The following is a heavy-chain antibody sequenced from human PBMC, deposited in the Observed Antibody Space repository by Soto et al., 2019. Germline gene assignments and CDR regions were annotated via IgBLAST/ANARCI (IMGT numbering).Heavy chain of an antibody. CDR2: ILVDGRT. CDR3: AKATATGGGAFDI. V-gene: IGHV3-23*01. J-gene: IGHJ3*02. CDR1: GFICSSYD. Sequence: EVQMFESGGGLAQPGGSLRLSCAASGFICSSYDMSWVRQAPGKGLEWVSTILVDGRTFYVDSVKGRFTISRDSSQNTEYLQMNSLTAGDTAIYYCAKATATGGGAFDICGQGTMVTVSS. D-gene: IGHD2-8*02.